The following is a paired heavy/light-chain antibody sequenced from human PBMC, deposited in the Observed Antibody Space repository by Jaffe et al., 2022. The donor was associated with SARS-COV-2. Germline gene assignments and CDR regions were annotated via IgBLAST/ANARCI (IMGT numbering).Heavy chain of an antibody. J-gene: IGHJ3*01. CDR2: IGTSSNYI. V-gene: IGHV3-21*01. CDR3: ARSGMAVVGTGAFDV. Sequence: EVQLVESGGGLVKPGGSLRLSCAASGFTFSTYSMNWVRQAPGKGLEWVSSIGTSSNYINDADSVKGRFAISRDNAKNSLYLQMDSLRAEDTAVYYCARSGMAVVGTGAFDVWGQGAMVTVSS. CDR1: GFTFSTYS. D-gene: IGHD6-19*01.
Light chain of an antibody. CDR1: QSVSSY. J-gene: IGKJ5*01. CDR2: DAS. Sequence: EIVLTQSPATLSLSPGERATLSCRASQSVSSYLAWYQQKPGQAPRLLIYDASNRATGIPARFSGSGSGTDFTLTISSLEPEDFAVYYCQQRRNWPITFGQGTRLEI. CDR3: QQRRNWPIT. V-gene: IGKV3-11*01.